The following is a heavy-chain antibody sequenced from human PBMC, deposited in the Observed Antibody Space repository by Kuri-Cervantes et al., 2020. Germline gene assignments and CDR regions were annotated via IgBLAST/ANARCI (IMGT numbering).Heavy chain of an antibody. CDR3: AKAPTGYSSSWPDAFDI. CDR2: ISSSSSTI. V-gene: IGHV3-48*01. Sequence: GESLKISCAASGFTFSSYSMNWVRQAPGKGLEWVSYISSSSSTIYYADSVKGRFTISRDNAKNSLYLQMNSLRAEDTAVYYCAKAPTGYSSSWPDAFDIWGQGTMVTVSS. D-gene: IGHD6-13*01. CDR1: GFTFSSYS. J-gene: IGHJ3*02.